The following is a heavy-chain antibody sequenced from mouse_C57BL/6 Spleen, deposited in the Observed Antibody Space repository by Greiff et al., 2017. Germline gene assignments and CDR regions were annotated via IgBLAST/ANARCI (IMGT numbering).Heavy chain of an antibody. D-gene: IGHD1-1*01. V-gene: IGHV1-52*01. CDR2: IDPSDSET. CDR1: GYTFTSYW. Sequence: QVQLQQPGAELVRPGSSVKLSCKASGYTFTSYWMHWVKQRPIQGLEWIGNIDPSDSETHYNQKFTDKATLTVDKSSSTAYMQLSSLTSEDSAVYYCARGGRYYGSGYWYFDVWGTGTTVTVSS. J-gene: IGHJ1*03. CDR3: ARGGRYYGSGYWYFDV.